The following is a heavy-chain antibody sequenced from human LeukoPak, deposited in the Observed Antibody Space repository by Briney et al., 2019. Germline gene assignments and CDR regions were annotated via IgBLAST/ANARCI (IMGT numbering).Heavy chain of an antibody. CDR3: AKESVWFGESNPFDY. Sequence: PGRSLRLSCAASGFTFTSYWMTWVRQAPGEGLEWVATIKNDGSERYYVDSVKGRFTISRDNAKNTLYLQMNSLRAEDTAVYYCAKESVWFGESNPFDYWGQGTLVTVSS. V-gene: IGHV3-7*01. D-gene: IGHD3-10*01. CDR1: GFTFTSYW. CDR2: IKNDGSER. J-gene: IGHJ4*02.